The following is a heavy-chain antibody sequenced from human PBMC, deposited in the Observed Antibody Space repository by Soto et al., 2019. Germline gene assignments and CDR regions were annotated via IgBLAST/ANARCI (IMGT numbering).Heavy chain of an antibody. J-gene: IGHJ6*02. CDR2: MNPNSGNT. D-gene: IGHD3-16*01. Sequence: QVQLVQSGAEVKKPGASVKVSCKASGYTFTSYDFNWVRQATGQGLEWMGWMNPNSGNTGYAKKSQGRVTMPRKTSISTAYMDLSSLRSEDTAVYYCAREGVRGMDVWGQGTTVTVSS. V-gene: IGHV1-8*01. CDR1: GYTFTSYD. CDR3: AREGVRGMDV.